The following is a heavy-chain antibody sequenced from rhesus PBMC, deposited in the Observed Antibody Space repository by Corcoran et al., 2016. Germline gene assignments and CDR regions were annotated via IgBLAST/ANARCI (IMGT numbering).Heavy chain of an antibody. CDR3: ARGDYSNYFDY. CDR2: ISYTGGST. Sequence: EVQLVESGGGLAKPGGSLRLSCAASGFSFSDYYIYWVRQAPGKGLEWVLGISYTGGSTYYADSVKGRFTITRENAKNTLYLQMDSLRAEDTAVYYCARGDYSNYFDYWGQGVLVTVSS. D-gene: IGHD4-29*01. V-gene: IGHV3S18*01. CDR1: GFSFSDYY. J-gene: IGHJ4*01.